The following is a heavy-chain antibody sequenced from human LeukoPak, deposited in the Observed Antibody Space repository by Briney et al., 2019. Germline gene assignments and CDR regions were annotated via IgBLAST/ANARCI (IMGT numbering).Heavy chain of an antibody. Sequence: SETLSLTCTVSGGSISSYYWSWIRQPPGKGLEWSGYIYYSGSTNYNPSLKSRVTISVDTSKNQFSLKLSSVTAADTAVYYCARGSGIKLDYWGQGTLVTVSS. J-gene: IGHJ4*02. CDR3: ARGSGIKLDY. CDR2: IYYSGST. CDR1: GGSISSYY. V-gene: IGHV4-59*01. D-gene: IGHD3-10*01.